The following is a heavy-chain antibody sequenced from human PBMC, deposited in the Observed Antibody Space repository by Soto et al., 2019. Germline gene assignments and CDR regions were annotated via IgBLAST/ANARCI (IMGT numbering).Heavy chain of an antibody. CDR1: GGTFSSYA. CDR3: AREPFGNYADSSVDDS. J-gene: IGHJ5*01. Sequence: SVKVSCKASGGTFSSYAISWVRHAPGQGLEWMGGIIPIFGTANYAQKFQGRVTITADKSTSTAYMDLSSLRSEDTAVYYCAREPFGNYADSSVDDSCAQEDLVTVYS. D-gene: IGHD3-16*01. CDR2: IIPIFGTA. V-gene: IGHV1-69*06.